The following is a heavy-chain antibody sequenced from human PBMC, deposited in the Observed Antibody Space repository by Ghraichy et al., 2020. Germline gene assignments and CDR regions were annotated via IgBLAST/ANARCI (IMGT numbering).Heavy chain of an antibody. Sequence: GGSLRLSCAAYGFTFSSYGMHWVRQAPGKGLEWVAVISYDGSNKYYADSVKGRFTISRDNSKNTLYLQMNSLRAEDTAVYYCAKEKSGAFDIWGQGTMVTVSS. CDR2: ISYDGSNK. V-gene: IGHV3-30*18. J-gene: IGHJ3*02. CDR1: GFTFSSYG. CDR3: AKEKSGAFDI.